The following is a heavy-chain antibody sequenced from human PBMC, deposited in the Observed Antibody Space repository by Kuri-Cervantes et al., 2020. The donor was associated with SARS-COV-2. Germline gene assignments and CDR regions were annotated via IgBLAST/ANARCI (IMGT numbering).Heavy chain of an antibody. J-gene: IGHJ1*01. Sequence: GGSLRLSCAASGFTFSSYAMHWVRQAPGKGLEWVAVISYDGSNKYYADSVKGRFTISRDNSKNTLYLQMNSLRAEDTAVYYCAKVLKRNSGWYGYFQHWGQGTLVTVSS. CDR1: GFTFSSYA. D-gene: IGHD6-19*01. CDR2: ISYDGSNK. V-gene: IGHV3-30-3*01. CDR3: AKVLKRNSGWYGYFQH.